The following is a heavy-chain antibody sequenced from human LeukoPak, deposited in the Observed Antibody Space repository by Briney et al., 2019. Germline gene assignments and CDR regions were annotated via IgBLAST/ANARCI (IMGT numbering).Heavy chain of an antibody. CDR1: GFTFDDYA. Sequence: PGGSLRLSCAASGFTFDDYAMHWVRQAPGKGLEWVSAITHTGDNTYYADSVKGRFTISRDNSKNTVYLQMNSLRAEDTAVYYCAKALEFSYFSHYWGQGTLVTVSS. CDR2: ITHTGDNT. D-gene: IGHD1-26*01. V-gene: IGHV3-23*01. J-gene: IGHJ4*02. CDR3: AKALEFSYFSHY.